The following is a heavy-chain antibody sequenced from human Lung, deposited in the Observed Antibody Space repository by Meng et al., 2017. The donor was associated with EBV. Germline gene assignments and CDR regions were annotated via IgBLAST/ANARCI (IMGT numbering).Heavy chain of an antibody. V-gene: IGHV1-18*01. CDR1: GYTFTNYG. CDR3: ARVEVGITSGDY. D-gene: IGHD1-26*01. CDR2: ISAYNGNT. Sequence: QAQLLQPGGEVKKPWASVKVSCKASGYTFTNYGITWVRQAPGQGLEWMGWISAYNGNTNYAQTLQGRLTMTTDTSTSTAYMELRSLRSDDTAVYYCARVEVGITSGDYWGQGTLVTVSS. J-gene: IGHJ4*02.